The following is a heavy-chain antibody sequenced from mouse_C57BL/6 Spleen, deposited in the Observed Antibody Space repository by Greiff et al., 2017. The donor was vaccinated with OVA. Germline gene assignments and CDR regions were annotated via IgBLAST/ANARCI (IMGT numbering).Heavy chain of an antibody. J-gene: IGHJ4*01. Sequence: QVQLQQPGAELVKPGASVKLSCKASGYTFTSYWMHWVKQRPGRGLEWIGRIEPNSGGTKYNEKFKSKATLTVDKPSSTAYMQLSSLTSEDSAVYYCARLRYDNPFAMDYWGQGTSVTVSS. CDR1: GYTFTSYW. CDR3: ARLRYDNPFAMDY. V-gene: IGHV1-72*01. D-gene: IGHD2-3*01. CDR2: IEPNSGGT.